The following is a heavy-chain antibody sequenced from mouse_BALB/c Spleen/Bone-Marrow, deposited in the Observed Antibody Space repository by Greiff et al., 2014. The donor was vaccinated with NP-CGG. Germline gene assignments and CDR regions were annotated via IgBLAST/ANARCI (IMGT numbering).Heavy chain of an antibody. CDR1: GYTFTDYN. Sequence: VPLKQSGPELVKPGASVKIXCRASGYTFTDYNMHWVKQSHGESLEWIGYIYPYSGXXXXXXXFKXKATLXVDNSSSTAHMELRSLTSEDSAVYYCARFDDDYWGFAHWGQGTLVTVSA. J-gene: IGHJ3*01. V-gene: IGHV1S29*02. CDR2: IYPYSGXX. D-gene: IGHD2-3*01. CDR3: ARFDDDYWGFAH.